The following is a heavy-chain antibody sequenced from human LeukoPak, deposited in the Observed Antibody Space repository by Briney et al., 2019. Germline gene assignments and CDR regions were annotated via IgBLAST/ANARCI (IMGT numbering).Heavy chain of an antibody. CDR3: ARDQGYYYGSGSYFDY. V-gene: IGHV3-30*04. CDR1: GFTFSSYA. J-gene: IGHJ4*02. CDR2: ISYDGSNK. Sequence: GGSLRLSCAASGFTFSSYAMHWVRQAPGKGLEWVAVISYDGSNKYYADSVKGRFTISRDNSKNTLYLQMNSLRAEDTAVYYCARDQGYYYGSGSYFDYWGQGTLVTVSS. D-gene: IGHD3-10*01.